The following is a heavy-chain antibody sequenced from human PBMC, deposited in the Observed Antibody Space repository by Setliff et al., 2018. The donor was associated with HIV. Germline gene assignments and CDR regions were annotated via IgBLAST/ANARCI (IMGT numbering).Heavy chain of an antibody. D-gene: IGHD3-10*02. J-gene: IGHJ4*02. CDR1: GGSISDHY. V-gene: IGHV4-4*08. Sequence: SETLSLTCTVSGGSISDHYWSWIRQPPGKTLELIGYIYTSGSTNYNPSLRSRLTMSVDTSKNQLSLKLSSLTAADTAMYYCASVTLFVRFDFWGLGTLVTVSS. CDR2: IYTSGST. CDR3: ASVTLFVRFDF.